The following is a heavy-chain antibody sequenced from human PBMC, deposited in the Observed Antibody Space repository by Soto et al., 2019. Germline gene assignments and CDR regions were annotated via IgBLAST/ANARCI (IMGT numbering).Heavy chain of an antibody. CDR2: INPNGGST. CDR3: ARKMAGRNGKWFDP. D-gene: IGHD6-19*01. V-gene: IGHV1-46*01. Sequence: ASVKVSCKAPADTFTSYYIHWVRQAPGHGLEWMGIINPNGGSTRFAQTFQGRITMTTDTSTSTVYMELRSLRSEDTAVYYCARKMAGRNGKWFDPWGQGTLGTVSA. CDR1: ADTFTSYY. J-gene: IGHJ5*02.